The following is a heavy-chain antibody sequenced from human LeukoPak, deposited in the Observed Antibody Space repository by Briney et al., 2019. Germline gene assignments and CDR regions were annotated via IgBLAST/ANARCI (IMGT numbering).Heavy chain of an antibody. CDR2: IYHSGST. J-gene: IGHJ5*02. CDR1: GGSISSGGYS. CDR3: ARDLTYYDFWNNWFDP. D-gene: IGHD3-3*01. V-gene: IGHV4-30-2*01. Sequence: ASQTLSLTCAVSGGSISSGGYSWSWIRQPPGKGLEWIGYIYHSGSTYYNPSLKSRVTISVDRSKNQFSLKLSSVTAADTAVYYCARDLTYYDFWNNWFDPWGQGTLVTVSS.